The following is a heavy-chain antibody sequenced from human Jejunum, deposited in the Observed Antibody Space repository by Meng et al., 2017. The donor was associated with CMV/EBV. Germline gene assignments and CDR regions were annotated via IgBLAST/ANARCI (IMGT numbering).Heavy chain of an antibody. CDR1: GFAFTSTG. Sequence: VQLVESWRSLVETCTTSGTTFATSGFAFTSTGLHSVRRVPGKGLQCVAFKDSNGNEDYYTYSVSGRFNISRNNSKHTVFLLMDSLRADYSGVYYCDKDIDYWGQGTLVTVSS. V-gene: IGHV3-30*02. CDR2: KDSNGNED. J-gene: IGHJ4*02. CDR3: DKDIDY.